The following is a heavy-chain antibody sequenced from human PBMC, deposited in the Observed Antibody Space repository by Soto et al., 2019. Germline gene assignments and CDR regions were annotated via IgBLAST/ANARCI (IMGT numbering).Heavy chain of an antibody. CDR1: GFTFSSYS. CDR3: ARDTRITYNPQFSYYYYGMDV. J-gene: IGHJ6*02. CDR2: ISSSSSYI. Sequence: GGSLRLSCAASGFTFSSYSINWVRQAPGKGLEWVSSISSSSSYIYYADSVKGRFTISRDNAKNSLYLQMNSLRAEDTAVYYCARDTRITYNPQFSYYYYGMDVWGQGTTVTVSS. D-gene: IGHD5-12*01. V-gene: IGHV3-21*01.